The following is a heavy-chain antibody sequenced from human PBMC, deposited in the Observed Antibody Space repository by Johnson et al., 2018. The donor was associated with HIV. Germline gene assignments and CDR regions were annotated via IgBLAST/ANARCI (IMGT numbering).Heavy chain of an antibody. J-gene: IGHJ3*02. CDR1: GFTFSDYY. Sequence: QVQLVESGGGLVRPGGSLRLSCAASGFTFSDYYMTWIRQAPGKGLECVSYISSSGRTIYYADSVKGRFTISRDNAKNSLYLQMNSLRAEDTALYYCAKDHDYYDSSGSILGAFDIWGQGTMVTVSS. CDR2: ISSSGRTI. V-gene: IGHV3-11*01. D-gene: IGHD3-22*01. CDR3: AKDHDYYDSSGSILGAFDI.